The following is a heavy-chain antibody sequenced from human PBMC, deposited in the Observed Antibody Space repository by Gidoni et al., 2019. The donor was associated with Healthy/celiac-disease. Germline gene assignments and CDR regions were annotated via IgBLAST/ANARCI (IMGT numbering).Heavy chain of an antibody. Sequence: EVQLVESGGGLVQPGRSLRLSCAASGFTFDDYAMHWVRQAPGKGLEWVSGISWNSGSIGYADSVKGRFTISRDNAKNSLYLQMNSLRAEDTALYYCAKERANRGAFDIWGQGTMVTVSS. V-gene: IGHV3-9*01. D-gene: IGHD7-27*01. J-gene: IGHJ3*02. CDR1: GFTFDDYA. CDR3: AKERANRGAFDI. CDR2: ISWNSGSI.